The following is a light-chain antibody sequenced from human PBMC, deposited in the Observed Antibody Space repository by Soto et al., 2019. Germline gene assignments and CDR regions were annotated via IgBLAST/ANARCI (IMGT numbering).Light chain of an antibody. CDR2: DAS. Sequence: EIMLTQSPGTLSLSPGERATLSCRASQSVYSSYLAWYQQRPGQAPRLLFYDASNRATGIPARFSGSGSGTDFTLTISSLEPEDFAVYYCQQRSNWPPEITFGQGTRLEIK. CDR1: QSVYSSY. CDR3: QQRSNWPPEIT. J-gene: IGKJ5*01. V-gene: IGKV3-11*01.